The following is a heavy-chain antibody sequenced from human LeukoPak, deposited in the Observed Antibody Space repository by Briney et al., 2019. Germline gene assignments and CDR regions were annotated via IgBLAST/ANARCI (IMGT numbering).Heavy chain of an antibody. V-gene: IGHV3-15*01. CDR1: GFTFSNAW. D-gene: IGHD3-22*01. Sequence: GGSLRLSCAASGFTFSNAWMSWVRQAPGKGLEWVGRIKSKTDGGTTDYAAPVKGRFTISRDDSKNTLYLQMNSLKTEDTAVYYCTTEGTLESYYYDSSGYRGSDAFDIWGQGTMVTVSS. J-gene: IGHJ3*02. CDR2: IKSKTDGGTT. CDR3: TTEGTLESYYYDSSGYRGSDAFDI.